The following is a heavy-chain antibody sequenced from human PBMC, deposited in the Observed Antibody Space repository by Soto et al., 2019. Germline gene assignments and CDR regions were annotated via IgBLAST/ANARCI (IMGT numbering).Heavy chain of an antibody. Sequence: ASVKVSCKASGYTFTSYGISWVRQAPGQGLEWMGWISAYNGNTNYAQKLQGRVTMTTDTSTSTAYMELRSLRSDDTAVYYCAREHPYSSSWYAYYGMDAWGQGTTVTVSS. CDR2: ISAYNGNT. D-gene: IGHD6-13*01. CDR1: GYTFTSYG. J-gene: IGHJ6*02. V-gene: IGHV1-18*04. CDR3: AREHPYSSSWYAYYGMDA.